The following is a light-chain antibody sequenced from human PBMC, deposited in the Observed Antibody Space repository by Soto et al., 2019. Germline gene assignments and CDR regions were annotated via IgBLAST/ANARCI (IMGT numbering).Light chain of an antibody. V-gene: IGKV3-15*01. Sequence: EIVRTQSPATLSVSPGERATLACRASQSVSSNLAWYQQQPGQAPRLLIYGASTRAAGIPARLSGSGSGTEFTLTISSLHSEAFAVYYCQQYNGWPPYTFGQGTKLEIK. CDR1: QSVSSN. J-gene: IGKJ2*01. CDR2: GAS. CDR3: QQYNGWPPYT.